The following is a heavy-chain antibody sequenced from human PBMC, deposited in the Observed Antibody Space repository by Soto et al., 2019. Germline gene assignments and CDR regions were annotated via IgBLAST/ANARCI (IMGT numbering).Heavy chain of an antibody. CDR2: VSFDGRQK. D-gene: IGHD6-19*01. CDR3: AREANGWTYFDY. V-gene: IGHV3-33*01. J-gene: IGHJ4*02. CDR1: GFPFTKYG. Sequence: GGSLRLSCAASGFPFTKYGIHWVRQAPGKGLEWVTLVSFDGRQKYYADSVSGRFTISRDDYNNSVYQQKNSLRFGNTAVYYCAREANGWTYFDYWDQGTLVTVSS.